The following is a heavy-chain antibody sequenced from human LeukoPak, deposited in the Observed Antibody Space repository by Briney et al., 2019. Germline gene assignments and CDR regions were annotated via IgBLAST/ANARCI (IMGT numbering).Heavy chain of an antibody. Sequence: GGSLRLSCAASGFTFSSYEMNWVRQAPGKGLKWVSYISSSGSTIYYADSVKGRFTISRDNAKNSLYLQMNSLRAEDTAVYYCARDGVAARPVGFDYWGQGTLVTVSS. CDR2: ISSSGSTI. V-gene: IGHV3-48*03. J-gene: IGHJ4*02. CDR3: ARDGVAARPVGFDY. CDR1: GFTFSSYE. D-gene: IGHD6-6*01.